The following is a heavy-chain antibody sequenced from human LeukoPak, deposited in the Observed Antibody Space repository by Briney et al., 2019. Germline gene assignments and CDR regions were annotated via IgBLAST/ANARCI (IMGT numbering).Heavy chain of an antibody. V-gene: IGHV3-9*01. Sequence: PGGSLRLSCAASGFTFDDYAMHWVRQAPGKGLEWVSGISWNSGSIGYADSVKGRFTISRDNAKNSLYLQMNSLRAEDTALYYCAKDMKRWLQERGAFDIWGQGTMVTVSS. CDR2: ISWNSGSI. CDR3: AKDMKRWLQERGAFDI. J-gene: IGHJ3*02. D-gene: IGHD5-24*01. CDR1: GFTFDDYA.